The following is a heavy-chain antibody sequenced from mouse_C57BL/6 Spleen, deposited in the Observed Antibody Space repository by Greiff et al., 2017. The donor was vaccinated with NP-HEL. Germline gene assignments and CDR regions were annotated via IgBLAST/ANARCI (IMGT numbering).Heavy chain of an antibody. V-gene: IGHV1-55*01. CDR1: GYTFTSYW. CDR2: IYPGSGST. D-gene: IGHD1-1*01. Sequence: QVQLQQSGAELVKPGASVKMSCKASGYTFTSYWITWVKQRPGQGLEWIGDIYPGSGSTNYNEKFKSKATLTVDTSSSTAYMQLSSLTSEDSAVYYCARYGSSPYYCDYWGQGTTLTVSS. CDR3: ARYGSSPYYCDY. J-gene: IGHJ2*01.